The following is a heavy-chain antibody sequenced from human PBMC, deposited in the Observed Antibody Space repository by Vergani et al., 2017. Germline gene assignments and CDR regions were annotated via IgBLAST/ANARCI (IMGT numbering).Heavy chain of an antibody. V-gene: IGHV5-51*01. D-gene: IGHD6-6*01. CDR2: IYPGDSDT. CDR3: SRQGSDSGSSLVEGYYGMDV. J-gene: IGHJ6*02. CDR1: GYSFTSYW. Sequence: EVQLVQSGAEVKKPGESLKISCQGSGYSFTSYWIGWVRQMPGKGLEWMGIIYPGDSDTRYSPSFQGQVTISADNSFSTAYLKWSNLKASDTAMYYCSRQGSDSGSSLVEGYYGMDVWGQGTTVTVSS.